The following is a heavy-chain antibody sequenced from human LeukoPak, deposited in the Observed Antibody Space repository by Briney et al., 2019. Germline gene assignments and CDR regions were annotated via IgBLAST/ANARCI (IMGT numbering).Heavy chain of an antibody. CDR3: ARGYCSSTSCPSYYYYGMDV. Sequence: GASVKVSCKASGYTLTSYGISWVRQAPGQGLEWMGWISAYNGNTNYAQKLQGRVTMTTDTSTSTAYMELRSLRSDDTAVYYCARGYCSSTSCPSYYYYGMDVWGQGTTVTVSS. J-gene: IGHJ6*02. CDR1: GYTLTSYG. CDR2: ISAYNGNT. V-gene: IGHV1-18*01. D-gene: IGHD2-2*01.